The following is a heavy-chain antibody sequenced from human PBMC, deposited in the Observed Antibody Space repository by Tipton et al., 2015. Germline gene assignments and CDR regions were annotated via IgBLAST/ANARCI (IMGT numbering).Heavy chain of an antibody. V-gene: IGHV4-39*01. D-gene: IGHD5-18*01. CDR2: LYFSGST. Sequence: TLSLTCTVSGGSLSSGSYYWSWIRQPPGKGLEWIGSLYFSGSTYYNPSLKSRVTISIDRFKNQFSLRLSSVTAADTAVYYCAQINTPTYYFDYWGQGTLVTVSS. CDR1: GGSLSSGSYY. CDR3: AQINTPTYYFDY. J-gene: IGHJ4*02.